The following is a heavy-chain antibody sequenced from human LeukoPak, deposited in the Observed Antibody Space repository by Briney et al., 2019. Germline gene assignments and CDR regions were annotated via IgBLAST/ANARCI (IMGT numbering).Heavy chain of an antibody. CDR2: IYPGDSDT. CDR1: GYSFVSHW. Sequence: GESLKISCKTSGYSFVSHWIVWVRQMPGKGLEWLGIIYPGDSDTRYSPSFQGQVTISADKSISTAYLQWSSLKASDTAIYYCATSAGSSSSWEFDYWGQGTLVTVSS. V-gene: IGHV5-51*01. J-gene: IGHJ4*02. D-gene: IGHD6-13*01. CDR3: ATSAGSSSSWEFDY.